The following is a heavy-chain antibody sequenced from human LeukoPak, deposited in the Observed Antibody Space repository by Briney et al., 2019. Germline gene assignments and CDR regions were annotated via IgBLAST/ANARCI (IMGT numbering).Heavy chain of an antibody. CDR3: AKQNSRGFDY. Sequence: GGSLRLSCAASGFNFRYYAMSWVRQAPGKGLECVSGISEGADITYYGGSVKGRFTISRDNSKNTLYLQMNSLRAEDTAVYYCAKQNSRGFDYWGQGTLVTVSS. CDR2: ISEGADIT. CDR1: GFNFRYYA. J-gene: IGHJ4*02. D-gene: IGHD2/OR15-2a*01. V-gene: IGHV3-23*01.